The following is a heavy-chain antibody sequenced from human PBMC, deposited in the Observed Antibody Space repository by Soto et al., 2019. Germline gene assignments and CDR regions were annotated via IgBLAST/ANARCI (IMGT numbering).Heavy chain of an antibody. J-gene: IGHJ5*02. Sequence: QVQLQESGPGLVKPSETLSLTCTVSGGSISSYYWSWIRQPPGKGLEWIGYVYYSGSTGYNPSLKSRVTISAHTSKNQLSLKLRSVTAADTAVYYCARWGVDTAMVTEWFDPWGQGTLGTVS. CDR1: GGSISSYY. CDR2: VYYSGST. CDR3: ARWGVDTAMVTEWFDP. D-gene: IGHD5-18*01. V-gene: IGHV4-59*08.